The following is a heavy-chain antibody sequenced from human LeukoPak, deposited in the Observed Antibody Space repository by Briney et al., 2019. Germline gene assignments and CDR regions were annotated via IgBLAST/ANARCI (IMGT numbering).Heavy chain of an antibody. V-gene: IGHV1-18*01. J-gene: IGHJ3*02. CDR2: ISAYNGNT. D-gene: IGHD3-3*01. CDR3: ARDRELRFFLGGAFDI. CDR1: GYTFTSYG. Sequence: ASVKVSCKASGYTFTSYGISWVRQAHGQGLEWMGWISAYNGNTNYAQNLQGRVTMTTDTSTSTAYMELRSLRSDDTAVYYCARDRELRFFLGGAFDIWGQGTMTVSS.